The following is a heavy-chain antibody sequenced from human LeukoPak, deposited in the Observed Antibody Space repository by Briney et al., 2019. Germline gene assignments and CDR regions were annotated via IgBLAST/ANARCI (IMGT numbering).Heavy chain of an antibody. CDR3: ARGWPRNYYDSSAYYYEDWFDP. J-gene: IGHJ5*02. V-gene: IGHV4-38-2*01. CDR1: DYSISSGYY. CDR2: FYHGGST. Sequence: SETLSLTCAVSDYSISSGYYWGWIRQSPEKGLEWIGSFYHGGSTYYNPSLKTRVTISEDTSKNQFSLKLISVTAADTAVYYCARGWPRNYYDSSAYYYEDWFDPWGQGTLVTVSS. D-gene: IGHD3-22*01.